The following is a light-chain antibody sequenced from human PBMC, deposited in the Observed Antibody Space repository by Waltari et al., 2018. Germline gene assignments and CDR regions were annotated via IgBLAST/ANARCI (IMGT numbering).Light chain of an antibody. J-gene: IGLJ1*01. CDR2: DDG. CDR3: QVWDSGSDHYV. CDR1: KNGSKN. V-gene: IGLV3-21*02. Sequence: SYVLTQPPSVSVAPGQTARITGEGNKNGSKNVHLYQHKPGQAPVLVVYDDGDRPSGIPERFSGSNSGNTATLTISRVEAGDEADYYCQVWDSGSDHYVFGTVTTVTVL.